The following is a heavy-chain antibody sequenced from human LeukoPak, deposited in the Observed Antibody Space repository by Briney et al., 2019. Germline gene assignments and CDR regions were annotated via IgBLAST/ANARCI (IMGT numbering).Heavy chain of an antibody. CDR2: IYYSGST. D-gene: IGHD3-3*01. CDR3: ASRSSIWSGYQDTLYYFDS. CDR1: GDSISGYY. J-gene: IGHJ4*02. Sequence: SETLSLTCAVSGDSISGYYWSWVRQPPGKGLEWIGYIYYSGSTHYNPSLKSRVTISVDTSKNQFSLKLSSVTAADTAVYYCASRSSIWSGYQDTLYYFDSWGQGTLVTVSS. V-gene: IGHV4-59*08.